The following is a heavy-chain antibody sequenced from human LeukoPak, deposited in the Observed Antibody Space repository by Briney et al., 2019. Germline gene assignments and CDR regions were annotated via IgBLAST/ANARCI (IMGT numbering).Heavy chain of an antibody. CDR2: ISSSSSTI. CDR3: ASSRRVLYPLRWGVYFDY. D-gene: IGHD3-16*01. J-gene: IGHJ4*02. V-gene: IGHV3-48*01. Sequence: GGSLRLSCAASGFTFSSYSMNWVRQAPGKGLEWVSYISSSSSTIYYADSVKGRFTISRDNAKNSLYLQMNSLRAEDTAVYYCASSRRVLYPLRWGVYFDYWGQGTLVTVSS. CDR1: GFTFSSYS.